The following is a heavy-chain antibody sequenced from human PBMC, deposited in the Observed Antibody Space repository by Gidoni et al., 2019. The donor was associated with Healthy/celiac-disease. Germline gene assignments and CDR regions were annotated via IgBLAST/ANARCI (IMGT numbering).Heavy chain of an antibody. V-gene: IGHV4-30-4*01. CDR3: ARAMVRGVSFDY. Sequence: QVQLQESGPGLVKPSQTLSLTCTVSGGSRSSGDYYWSWIRQPPGKGLEWIGYIYYSGSTYYNPSLKSRVTISGDTSKNQFSLKLSSVTAADTAVYYCARAMVRGVSFDYWGQGTLVTVSS. CDR1: GGSRSSGDYY. CDR2: IYYSGST. D-gene: IGHD3-10*01. J-gene: IGHJ4*02.